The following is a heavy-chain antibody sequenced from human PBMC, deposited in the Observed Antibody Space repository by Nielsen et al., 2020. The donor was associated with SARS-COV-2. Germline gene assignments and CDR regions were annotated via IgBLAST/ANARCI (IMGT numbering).Heavy chain of an antibody. Sequence: WVRQAPGQGLEWMGIINPSGGSTSYAQKFQGRVTMTRDTSTSTVYMELSSLRSEDTAVYYCAREYGSGSYYNVVYYYYMDVWGKGTTVTVSS. CDR2: INPSGGST. CDR3: AREYGSGSYYNVVYYYYMDV. V-gene: IGHV1-46*01. J-gene: IGHJ6*03. D-gene: IGHD3-10*01.